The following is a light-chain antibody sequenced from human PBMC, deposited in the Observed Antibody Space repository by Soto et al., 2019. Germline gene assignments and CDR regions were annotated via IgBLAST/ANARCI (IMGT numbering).Light chain of an antibody. Sequence: QSALTQPASVSGSPGQSITTSCTGTSSDIGVYNHVSWYQQHPGKAPKLMIYDVSNRPSGVSNRFPGSKSGNTASLTISGLQPEDEADYYCSSFTSTSTNYVFGTGTKVTVL. CDR1: SSDIGVYNH. J-gene: IGLJ1*01. V-gene: IGLV2-14*01. CDR2: DVS. CDR3: SSFTSTSTNYV.